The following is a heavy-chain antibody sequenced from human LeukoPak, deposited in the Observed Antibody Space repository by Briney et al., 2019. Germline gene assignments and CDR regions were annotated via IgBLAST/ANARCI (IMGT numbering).Heavy chain of an antibody. CDR3: AKDRYSSGWGAAFDI. CDR2: ISYDGSNK. J-gene: IGHJ3*02. V-gene: IGHV3-30*18. CDR1: GFTFSDSG. Sequence: GTSLRLSCAASGFTFSDSGMHWVRQAPGKGLEWAALISYDGSNKYYAGSVKGRFTISRSNSKNTLYLQMNSLRPEDTAVYYCAKDRYSSGWGAAFDIWGQGTMVTVSS. D-gene: IGHD6-19*01.